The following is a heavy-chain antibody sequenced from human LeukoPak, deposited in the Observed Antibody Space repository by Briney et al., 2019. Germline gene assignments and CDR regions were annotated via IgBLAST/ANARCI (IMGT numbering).Heavy chain of an antibody. CDR2: INPNSGGT. V-gene: IGHV1-2*04. CDR1: GYTFTGYY. D-gene: IGHD5-18*01. CDR3: AREGKGYSYGNGIDY. J-gene: IGHJ4*02. Sequence: ASVKVSCKASGYTFTGYYMHWVRQAPGQGLEWMGWINPNSGGTNYAQKFQGWVTMTRDTSISTAYMELSRLRSDDTAVYYCAREGKGYSYGNGIDYWGQGTLATVSS.